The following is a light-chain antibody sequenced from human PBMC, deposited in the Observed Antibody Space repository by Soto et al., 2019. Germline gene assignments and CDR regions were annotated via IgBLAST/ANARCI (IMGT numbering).Light chain of an antibody. CDR3: QSYDSSLSGCV. Sequence: QSVLTQPPSVSGAPGQRVTISCTGSSSNIGAGYDVPWYQQLPGTAPKLLIYCNSNRPSGVPDRFSGSKSGTSASLAITGLQAEDEADYYCQSYDSSLSGCVFGGGTKLTVL. J-gene: IGLJ3*02. CDR1: SSNIGAGYD. CDR2: CNS. V-gene: IGLV1-40*01.